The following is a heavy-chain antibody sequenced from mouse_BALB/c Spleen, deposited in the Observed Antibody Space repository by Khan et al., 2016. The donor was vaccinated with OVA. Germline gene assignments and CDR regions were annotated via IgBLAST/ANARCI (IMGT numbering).Heavy chain of an antibody. Sequence: QVQLKQPGPGLVAPSQSLSITCTVSGFSLTSYGVHWVRQPPGKGLEWLGVIWAGGSKNYNSANMSRLSISKDKSNSKASLIKSSLQTDDTAMYYCVRDLLRQRFAYWGQGTLVTVSA. CDR1: GFSLTSYG. CDR3: VRDLLRQRFAY. CDR2: IWAGGSK. D-gene: IGHD1-2*01. J-gene: IGHJ3*01. V-gene: IGHV2-9*02.